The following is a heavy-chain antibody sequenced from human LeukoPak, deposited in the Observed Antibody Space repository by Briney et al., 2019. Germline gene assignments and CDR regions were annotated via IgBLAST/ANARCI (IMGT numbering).Heavy chain of an antibody. Sequence: ASVKVSCKASGYTFTGYYIHWVRQAPGQGLEWMGWINPNSGGTNYAQKFQGRVTMTRDTSISTAYMELSRLRSDDTAVYYCARGDIVVVPAAIHYYYYYYMDVWGKGTTVTVSS. V-gene: IGHV1-2*02. CDR2: INPNSGGT. J-gene: IGHJ6*03. CDR1: GYTFTGYY. D-gene: IGHD2-2*01. CDR3: ARGDIVVVPAAIHYYYYYYMDV.